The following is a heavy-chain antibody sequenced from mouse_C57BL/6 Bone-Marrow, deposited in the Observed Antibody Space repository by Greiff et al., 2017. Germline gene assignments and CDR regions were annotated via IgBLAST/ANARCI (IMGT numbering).Heavy chain of an antibody. V-gene: IGHV1-80*01. CDR1: GYAFSTYW. J-gene: IGHJ2*01. CDR3: ARDWDYFDD. CDR2: IYPGDGDL. Sequence: QVQLQQSGAELVKPGASVKISCKVSGYAFSTYWLNWVKQRPGKGLEWIGQIYPGDGDLNYNGKFKGKATLTADKSSSTAYMQLSSLTSEVSAVYFCARDWDYFDDWGQGTTLTVSA. D-gene: IGHD4-1*01.